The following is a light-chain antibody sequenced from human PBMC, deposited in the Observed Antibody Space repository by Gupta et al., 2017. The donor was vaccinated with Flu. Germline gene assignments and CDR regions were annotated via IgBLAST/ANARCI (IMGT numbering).Light chain of an antibody. CDR1: TLGNKY. CDR3: QEWDGSTDGV. V-gene: IGLV3-1*01. Sequence: SYHLTQPLTVAVCPGQTASMSCSRDTLGNKYAVWYQQKPGQSPVRLIHQDTQRPSGIPERVSGSKSGNTDTLTISGTQAVDEADDYCQEWDGSTDGVFGGGTKLTVL. CDR2: QDT. J-gene: IGLJ3*02.